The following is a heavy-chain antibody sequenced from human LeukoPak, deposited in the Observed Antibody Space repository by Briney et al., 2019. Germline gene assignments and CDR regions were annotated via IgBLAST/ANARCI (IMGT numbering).Heavy chain of an antibody. CDR3: ARDSGGRGPFDY. J-gene: IGHJ4*02. CDR1: GGSISSSSYY. D-gene: IGHD2-15*01. Sequence: ASETLSLTCTVSGGSISSSSYYWGWIRQPPGKGLEWIGSIYYSGSTYYNPSLKSRVTISVDTSKNQFSLKLSSVTAADTAVYYCARDSGGRGPFDYWGQGTLVTVSS. CDR2: IYYSGST. V-gene: IGHV4-39*07.